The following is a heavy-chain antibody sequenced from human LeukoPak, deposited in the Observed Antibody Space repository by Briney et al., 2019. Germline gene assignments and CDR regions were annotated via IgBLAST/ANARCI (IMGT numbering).Heavy chain of an antibody. CDR1: GFTFSSYA. D-gene: IGHD3-16*01. CDR3: AKDTSYYYMDV. V-gene: IGHV3-23*01. CDR2: ISGSGVST. J-gene: IGHJ6*03. Sequence: GGSLRLSCAASGFTFSSYAMTWVRQAPGKGVEGVSTISGSGVSTYYADSVKGRCTISRDNSKNTLSLQMNSLRAEDTAVYYCAKDTSYYYMDVWGKGTMVTVSS.